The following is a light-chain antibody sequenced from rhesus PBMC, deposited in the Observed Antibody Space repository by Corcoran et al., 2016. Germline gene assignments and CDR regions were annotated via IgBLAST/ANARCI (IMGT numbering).Light chain of an antibody. CDR3: QEDYNTPGA. Sequence: DIQMTQSPSSLSASVGDKVTITCRASQGFSICLPWYQQKPGKAPKLLIYAASSLQSGVPSRFSGSGSGTGYTVTIISVRPEDIATVYCQEDYNTPGAFGQGTKVEI. J-gene: IGKJ1*01. CDR2: AAS. V-gene: IGKV1-18*01. CDR1: QGFSIC.